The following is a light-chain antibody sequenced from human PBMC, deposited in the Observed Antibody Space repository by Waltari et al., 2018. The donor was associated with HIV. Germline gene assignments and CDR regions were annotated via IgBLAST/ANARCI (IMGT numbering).Light chain of an antibody. V-gene: IGLV2-23*01. CDR1: SSDIGNYNL. Sequence: QSALTQPASVSGSPGQSITISCTGTSSDIGNYNLVSWYRQHPGKAPKLIIYEGIKRPSGVSNRISGSKSANTASLTISGLQAEDEADYFCSSYGGSSNWLFGGGTKLTVL. CDR2: EGI. CDR3: SSYGGSSNWL. J-gene: IGLJ2*01.